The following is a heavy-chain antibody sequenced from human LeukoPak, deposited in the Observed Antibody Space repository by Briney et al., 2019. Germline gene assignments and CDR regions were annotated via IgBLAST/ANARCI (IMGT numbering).Heavy chain of an antibody. D-gene: IGHD6-13*01. CDR1: GFAFSDYY. CDR3: ARRPYSTSWYYFDY. V-gene: IGHV3-11*04. CDR2: ISGSGSML. J-gene: IGHJ4*02. Sequence: GGSLRLSCAASGFAFSDYYMSWVRQAPGKGLEWVSYISGSGSMLHYADSVKGRSTISRDNAKNSLYLQMSTLRAEDTAVYYCARRPYSTSWYYFDYWGQGTLVTVSS.